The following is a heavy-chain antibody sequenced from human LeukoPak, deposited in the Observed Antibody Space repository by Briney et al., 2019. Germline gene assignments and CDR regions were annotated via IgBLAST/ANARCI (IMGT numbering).Heavy chain of an antibody. Sequence: SETLSLTCAVYGGSFSGYYWSWVRQPPGKGLEWIGEIKHSGSTNYNPSLKSRVNISVDTSKNQCYMMLSYVTAADTAVYYCARGTRSLVDYWGQGTLVTVSS. D-gene: IGHD6-13*01. CDR2: IKHSGST. CDR1: GGSFSGYY. J-gene: IGHJ4*02. CDR3: ARGTRSLVDY. V-gene: IGHV4-34*01.